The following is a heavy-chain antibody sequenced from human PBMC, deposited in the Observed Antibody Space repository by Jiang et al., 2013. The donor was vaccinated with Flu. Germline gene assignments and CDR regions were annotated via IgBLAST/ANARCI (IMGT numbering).Heavy chain of an antibody. J-gene: IGHJ3*02. CDR1: GGSISSSSYY. V-gene: IGHV4-39*01. D-gene: IGHD4-23*01. CDR2: IYYSGST. CDR3: ARRVVTPGYAFDI. Sequence: GLVKPSETLSLTCTVSGGSISSSSYYWGWIRQPPGKGLEWIGSIYYSGSTYYNPSLKSRVTISVDTSKNQFSLKLSSVTAADTAVYYCARRVVTPGYAFDIWGQGTMVTVSS.